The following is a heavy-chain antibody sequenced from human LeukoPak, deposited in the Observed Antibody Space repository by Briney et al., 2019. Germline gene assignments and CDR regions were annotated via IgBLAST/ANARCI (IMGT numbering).Heavy chain of an antibody. CDR3: VSGLWAFGYDY. J-gene: IGHJ4*02. D-gene: IGHD3-3*02. CDR2: HSGDTRYIYSGGTT. V-gene: IGHV3-66*02. Sequence: QAGGSLRFSCAVSGVSVTTNYMTWVRQAPGKGLEWVSVIHSGDTRYIYSGGTTNYADFVQGRFTISRDDSKNMVYLQMSNLRTDDTAVYYCVSGLWAFGYDYWGQGILVTVSS. CDR1: GVSVTTNY.